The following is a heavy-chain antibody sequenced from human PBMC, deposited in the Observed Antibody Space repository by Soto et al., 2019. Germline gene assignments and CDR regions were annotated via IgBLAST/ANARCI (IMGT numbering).Heavy chain of an antibody. J-gene: IGHJ3*02. V-gene: IGHV3-11*06. D-gene: IGHD3-10*01. Sequence: QVQLVESGGGLVKRGGSLRLCCAASGFTFSDYYMSWIRQAPGKGLEWVSYISSSSSYTNYADSVKGRFTISRDNAKNSLYLQMNSLRAEDTAVYYCARADPLYYCSGRGAFDIWRQGTMVTVSS. CDR2: ISSSSSYT. CDR1: GFTFSDYY. CDR3: ARADPLYYCSGRGAFDI.